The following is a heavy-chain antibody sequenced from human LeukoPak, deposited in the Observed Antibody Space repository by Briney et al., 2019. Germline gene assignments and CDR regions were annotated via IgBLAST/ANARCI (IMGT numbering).Heavy chain of an antibody. D-gene: IGHD2-2*01. CDR2: MNPNSGNT. V-gene: IGHV1-8*03. CDR1: GYTFISYD. J-gene: IGHJ6*03. Sequence: GASVKVSCKASGYTFISYDINWVRQATGQGLEWMGWMNPNSGNTGYAQKFQGRVTITRNTSISTAYMELSSLRSEDTAVYYCARGTSSWTLYYYYYMDVWGKGTTVTVSS. CDR3: ARGTSSWTLYYYYYMDV.